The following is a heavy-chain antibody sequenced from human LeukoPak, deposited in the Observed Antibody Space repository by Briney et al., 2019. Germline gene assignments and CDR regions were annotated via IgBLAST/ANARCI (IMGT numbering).Heavy chain of an antibody. CDR1: GGTFSSYA. J-gene: IGHJ3*01. CDR3: AITYANNAYDV. V-gene: IGHV1-2*06. Sequence: ASVKVSCKASGGTFSSYAISWVRQAPGQGLEWMGRINPYNGGTDYEQKFQGRVIMTRDTSITTAYMELSRLRSGDTAVYYCAITYANNAYDVWGQGTMVTVSS. D-gene: IGHD3-16*01. CDR2: INPYNGGT.